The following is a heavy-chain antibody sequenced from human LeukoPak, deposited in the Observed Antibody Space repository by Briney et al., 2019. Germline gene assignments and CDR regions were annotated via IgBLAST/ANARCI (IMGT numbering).Heavy chain of an antibody. J-gene: IGHJ4*02. CDR2: IIPILGIA. CDR3: ARDYYGSGSSRGY. CDR1: GGTFSSYA. V-gene: IGHV1-69*04. D-gene: IGHD3-10*01. Sequence: GASVKVSCKASGGTFSSYAISWVRQAPGQGLEWMGRIIPILGIANYAQKFQGRVTITADKSTSTAYMELSSLRSEDTAVYYCARDYYGSGSSRGYWGQGTLVTVSS.